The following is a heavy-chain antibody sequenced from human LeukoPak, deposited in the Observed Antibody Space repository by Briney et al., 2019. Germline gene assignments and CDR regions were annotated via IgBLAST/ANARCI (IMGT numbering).Heavy chain of an antibody. Sequence: GRSLRLSCAASGFTFSSYAMHWVRQAPGKGLEWVAVISYDGSNKYYADSVKGRFTISRDNSKNTLYLQMNSLRAEDTAVYYCAKGGYMDVWGKGTTVTVSS. V-gene: IGHV3-30-3*01. CDR1: GFTFSSYA. CDR3: AKGGYMDV. CDR2: ISYDGSNK. J-gene: IGHJ6*03.